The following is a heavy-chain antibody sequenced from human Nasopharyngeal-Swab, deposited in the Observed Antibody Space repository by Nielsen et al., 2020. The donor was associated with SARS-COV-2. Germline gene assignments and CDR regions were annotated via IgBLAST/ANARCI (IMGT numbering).Heavy chain of an antibody. CDR1: GFTFSDYY. Sequence: GGSLRLSCAASGFTFSDYYMSWIRKAPGKGLEWVSYISSSGSTIYYADSVKGRFTISRDNAKNSLYLQMNSLRAEDTAVYYCAREGDYYDSSGYFHYFDYWGQGTLVTVSS. V-gene: IGHV3-11*04. CDR3: AREGDYYDSSGYFHYFDY. D-gene: IGHD3-22*01. J-gene: IGHJ4*02. CDR2: ISSSGSTI.